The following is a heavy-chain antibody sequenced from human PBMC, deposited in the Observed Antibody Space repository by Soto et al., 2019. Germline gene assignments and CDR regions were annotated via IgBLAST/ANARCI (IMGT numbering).Heavy chain of an antibody. V-gene: IGHV1-46*01. D-gene: IGHD3-10*01. CDR1: GYTFTSYY. CDR3: ARVPHPHYYGSGSSPYYFDY. J-gene: IGHJ4*02. CDR2: INPSGGST. Sequence: ASVKVSCKASGYTFTSYYMHWVRQAPGQGLEWMGIINPSGGSTSYAQKFQGRVTMTRDTSTSTVYMELSSLRSEDTAVYYCARVPHPHYYGSGSSPYYFDYWGQGTLVTVSS.